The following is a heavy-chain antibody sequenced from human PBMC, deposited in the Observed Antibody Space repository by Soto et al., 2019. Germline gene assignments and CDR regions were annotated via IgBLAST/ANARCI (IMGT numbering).Heavy chain of an antibody. CDR3: TRERIIVAGIAVY. D-gene: IGHD5-12*01. V-gene: IGHV3-49*03. Sequence: GGSLRLSCTASGFSFGDYALSWFRQAPGKGLEWVGFIRNKAYGGTTECAASVKGRFTISRDDSKSIAYLQMNSLKTEDTAVYYCTRERIIVAGIAVYWGQGTLVTVSS. J-gene: IGHJ4*02. CDR1: GFSFGDYA. CDR2: IRNKAYGGTT.